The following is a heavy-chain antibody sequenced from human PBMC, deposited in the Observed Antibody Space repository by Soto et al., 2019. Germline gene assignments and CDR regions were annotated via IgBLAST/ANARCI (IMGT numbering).Heavy chain of an antibody. CDR3: VSGGYCSGDSCPPGVYCMDF. J-gene: IGHJ6*03. CDR2: ISGSGGST. D-gene: IGHD2-15*01. CDR1: GCNFSSYA. V-gene: IGHV3-23*01. Sequence: PGGSQRLSYAASGCNFSSYAMSWVRQAPGKGLEWVSAISGSGGSTYYADSVKGRFTISRDNPKNTLYLQMNSLRAEETAVYYCVSGGYCSGDSCPPGVYCMDFWGKGTTVTVSS.